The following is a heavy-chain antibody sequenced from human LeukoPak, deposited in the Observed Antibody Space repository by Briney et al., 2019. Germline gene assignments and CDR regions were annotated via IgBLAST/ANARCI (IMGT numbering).Heavy chain of an antibody. D-gene: IGHD1-26*01. CDR3: ARWGVGDY. Sequence: GGSLRLSCAASGFTFSSYEMNWVGQAPGKGLEWVAYISSSGTIYYPDSVKGRFTISRDNEKNSLYLQMNSLRAEDTAFYYCARWGVGDYWGQGTLVTVPS. V-gene: IGHV3-48*03. J-gene: IGHJ4*02. CDR2: ISSSGTI. CDR1: GFTFSSYE.